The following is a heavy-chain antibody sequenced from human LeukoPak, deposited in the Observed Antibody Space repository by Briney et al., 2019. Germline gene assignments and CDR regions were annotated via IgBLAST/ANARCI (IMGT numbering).Heavy chain of an antibody. CDR3: ARDHGGKVDRYFDL. J-gene: IGHJ2*01. CDR2: ISAYKGNT. Sequence: ASVKVSCKASGYPFASYGISWVRQAPGQGLEWMGWISAYKGNTNYAQKFQGRVTMTTDTSMSTAYMELRSLRSDDTAVYYCARDHGGKVDRYFDLWGRGTLVTVSS. CDR1: GYPFASYG. D-gene: IGHD4-23*01. V-gene: IGHV1-18*01.